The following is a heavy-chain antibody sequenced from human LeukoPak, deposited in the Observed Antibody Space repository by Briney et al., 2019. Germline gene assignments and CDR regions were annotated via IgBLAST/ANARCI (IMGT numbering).Heavy chain of an antibody. J-gene: IGHJ4*02. CDR2: ISASGP. Sequence: PGGSLRLSCAASGFTFSRLAMTWVRQAPGKGLEWVSTISASGPYYADAVRGRFTISRDNAKNSLYLQMNSLRAEDTAVYYCARGSPGDYWGQGTLVTVSS. CDR1: GFTFSRLA. V-gene: IGHV3-23*01. CDR3: ARGSPGDY. D-gene: IGHD7-27*01.